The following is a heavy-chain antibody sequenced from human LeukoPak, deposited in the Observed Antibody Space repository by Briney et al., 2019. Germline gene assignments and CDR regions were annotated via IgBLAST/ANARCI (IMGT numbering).Heavy chain of an antibody. J-gene: IGHJ4*02. V-gene: IGHV3-66*01. Sequence: PGGSLRLSCAASGFTVSSNYMSWVRQAPGKGLEWVSVIYSGGSTYYADSVKGRFTISRDNSKNTLYLQMNSLRAEDTAVYYCARAPYYYDSSGYSLHFDYWGQGTLVTVSS. CDR3: ARAPYYYDSSGYSLHFDY. CDR2: IYSGGST. D-gene: IGHD3-22*01. CDR1: GFTVSSNY.